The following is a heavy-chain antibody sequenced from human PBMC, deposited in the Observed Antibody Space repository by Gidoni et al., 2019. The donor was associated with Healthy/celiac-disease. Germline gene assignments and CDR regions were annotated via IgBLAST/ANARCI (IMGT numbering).Heavy chain of an antibody. CDR2: SKSEGSRT. V-gene: IGHV3-74*01. J-gene: IGHJ4*02. Sequence: VQLVESGGGLVQPGGSLSLSCAASGFTFSSYWMHWVRQAQGKGRVWVSRSKSEGSRTIYADVVKGRVTISRDNAKNTLYLQMNSLRAEDTAGYYCARAFIDYWGQGTLVTVSS. CDR1: GFTFSSYW. CDR3: ARAFIDY.